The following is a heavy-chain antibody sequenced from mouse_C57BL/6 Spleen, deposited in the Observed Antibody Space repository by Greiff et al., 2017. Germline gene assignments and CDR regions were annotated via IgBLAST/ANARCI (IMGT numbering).Heavy chain of an antibody. Sequence: VKLMESGAELARPGASVKLSCKASGYTFTSSGISWVKQRTGQGLEWIGEIYPRSGNTYYNEKFKGKATLTADKSSSTAYMELRSLTSEDSAVYFCAREDWDWFAYWGQGTLVTVSA. CDR1: GYTFTSSG. V-gene: IGHV1-81*01. D-gene: IGHD4-1*01. CDR3: AREDWDWFAY. J-gene: IGHJ3*01. CDR2: IYPRSGNT.